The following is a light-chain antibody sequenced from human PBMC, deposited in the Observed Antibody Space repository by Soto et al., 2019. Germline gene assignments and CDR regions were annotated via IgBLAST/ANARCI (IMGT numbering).Light chain of an antibody. CDR1: QSVSSN. V-gene: IGKV3-15*01. J-gene: IGKJ2*01. CDR2: GAS. Sequence: ETVMTQSPATLSVSPGERVTLSCRASQSVSSNLAWYQQKPGQAPRLLIWGASTGATGIPARFSGSGSGTEFTLTISSLQSEDLAVYYCQQSNNWPRTFRQGTKLEIK. CDR3: QQSNNWPRT.